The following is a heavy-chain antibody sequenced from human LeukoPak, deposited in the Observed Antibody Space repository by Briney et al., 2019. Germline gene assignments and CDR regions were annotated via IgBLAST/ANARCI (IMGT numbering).Heavy chain of an antibody. V-gene: IGHV4-59*01. J-gene: IGHJ5*02. CDR1: GGSISSYY. CDR3: ARMVGWFDP. D-gene: IGHD3-10*01. Sequence: SETLSLTCTVSGGSISSYYWSWIRHSRGKGLEWIGYIYYSGSTNYNPSLKSRVTISVDTSKNQFSLKLSSVTAADTAVYYCARMVGWFDPWGQGTLVTVSS. CDR2: IYYSGST.